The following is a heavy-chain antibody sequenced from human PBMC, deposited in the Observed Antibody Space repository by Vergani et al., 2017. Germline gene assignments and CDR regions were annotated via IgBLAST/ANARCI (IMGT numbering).Heavy chain of an antibody. D-gene: IGHD2-2*01. Sequence: VQLVQSGAEVKKPGATVKISCKVSGYTFTDYYMHWVQQAPGKGLEWMGWISAYNGNTNYAQKLQGRVTMTTDTSTSTAYMELRSLRSDDTAVYYCARVCSSTSCYWDNWFDPWGQGTLVTVSS. J-gene: IGHJ5*02. CDR3: ARVCSSTSCYWDNWFDP. CDR2: ISAYNGNT. CDR1: GYTFTDYY. V-gene: IGHV1-18*04.